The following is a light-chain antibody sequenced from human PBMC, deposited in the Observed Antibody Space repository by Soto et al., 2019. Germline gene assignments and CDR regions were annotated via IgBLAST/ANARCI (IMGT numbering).Light chain of an antibody. J-gene: IGLJ1*01. V-gene: IGLV7-43*01. CDR3: LLWYGGAYL. Sequence: QAVVTQEPSVTVSPGGTVTLTCASSTGAVTKGFSPNWLQQRPGQPPRALIYSINKTHSWTPARFSGSLLGGKAALTLSGVQPEDEAVYYCLLWYGGAYLFGTGTKV. CDR1: TGAVTKGFS. CDR2: SIN.